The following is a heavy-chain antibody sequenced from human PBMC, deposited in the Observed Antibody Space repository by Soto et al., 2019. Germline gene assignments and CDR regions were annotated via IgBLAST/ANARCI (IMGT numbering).Heavy chain of an antibody. J-gene: IGHJ4*02. V-gene: IGHV3-30*18. CDR3: AKSPNFYSSSPNCYKYYFDF. Sequence: QEHLVESGGGVVQPGTSLRLSCEASGFTFNTYGMHWLRQTPGKGLEWVAVISYDGSDKFYLDSVKGRFTISRDNSKNTLYLQMSSLRAEDTAIYYCAKSPNFYSSSPNCYKYYFDFWGQGTLVTVSS. CDR2: ISYDGSDK. CDR1: GFTFNTYG. D-gene: IGHD2-2*01.